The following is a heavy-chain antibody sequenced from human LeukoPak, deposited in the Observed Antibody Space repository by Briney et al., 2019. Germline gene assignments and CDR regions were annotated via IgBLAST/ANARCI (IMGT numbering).Heavy chain of an antibody. Sequence: GGSLRLSCSASGSTFSRSGIHWVRQAPAKGLEWLAFISYDGKSKFYADSVKGRFTISRDNSKNTLYLLMNSLRAEDTAIYYCAREGETSGSSSFDYWGQGTLVTVSA. J-gene: IGHJ4*02. CDR2: ISYDGKSK. D-gene: IGHD3-10*01. CDR1: GSTFSRSG. V-gene: IGHV3-30*04. CDR3: AREGETSGSSSFDY.